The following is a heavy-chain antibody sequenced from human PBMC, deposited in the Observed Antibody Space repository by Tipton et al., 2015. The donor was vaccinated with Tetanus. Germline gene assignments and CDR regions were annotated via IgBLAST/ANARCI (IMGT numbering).Heavy chain of an antibody. CDR1: GGSISTKTYY. V-gene: IGHV4-39*01. CDR2: ISHSATT. D-gene: IGHD3-10*01. J-gene: IGHJ5*02. CDR3: ARHVGGYGSPPHDL. Sequence: GLVKPSGTLSLTCFVSGGSISTKTYYWGWIRQTPGKGLEWIASISHSATTFYNPSLKSRVTMSVDPSKNQFSVRLSSVTAADTGVYYCARHVGGYGSPPHDLWGQGTLVTVSS.